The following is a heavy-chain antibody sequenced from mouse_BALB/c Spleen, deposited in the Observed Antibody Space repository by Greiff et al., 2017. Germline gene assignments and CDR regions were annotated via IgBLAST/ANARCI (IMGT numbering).Heavy chain of an antibody. Sequence: EVKLQESGPGLVKPSQSLSLTCTVTGYSITSDYAWNWIRQFPGNKLEWMGYISYSGSTSYNPSLKSRISITRDTSKNQFFLQLNSVTTEDTATYYCAPLTDYAMDYWGQGTSVTVSS. CDR3: APLTDYAMDY. J-gene: IGHJ4*01. CDR1: GYSITSDYA. V-gene: IGHV3-2*02. D-gene: IGHD4-1*01. CDR2: ISYSGST.